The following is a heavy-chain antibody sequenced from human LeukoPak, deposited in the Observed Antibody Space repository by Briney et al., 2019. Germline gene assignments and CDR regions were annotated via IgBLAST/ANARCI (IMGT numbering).Heavy chain of an antibody. CDR1: GGSISSYY. CDR3: ARRDWYFDL. J-gene: IGHJ2*01. CDR2: IYYSGST. Sequence: ASATLSLTCTVSGGSISSYYWSWIRQPPGQGLEWIGYIYYSGSTNHNPSLKSRVTISVDTSKNQFSLKLSSVTAADTAVYYCARRDWYFDLWGRGTLVTVSS. V-gene: IGHV4-59*08.